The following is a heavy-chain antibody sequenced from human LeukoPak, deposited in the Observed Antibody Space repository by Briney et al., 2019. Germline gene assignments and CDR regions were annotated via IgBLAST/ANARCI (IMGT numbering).Heavy chain of an antibody. V-gene: IGHV4-34*01. Sequence: SETLSLTCAVYGGSFRGYYWSWIRQPPGKGLEWIGEINHSGSTNYNPSLKSRVTISVDTSKNQFSLKLSSVTAADTAVYYCARPRTIGEFRSYYFDYWGQGTLVTVSS. CDR3: ARPRTIGEFRSYYFDY. CDR1: GGSFRGYY. CDR2: INHSGST. D-gene: IGHD3-10*01. J-gene: IGHJ4*02.